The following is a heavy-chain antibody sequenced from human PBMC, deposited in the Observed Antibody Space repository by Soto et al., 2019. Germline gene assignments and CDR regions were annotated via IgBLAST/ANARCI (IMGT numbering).Heavy chain of an antibody. CDR2: INQDGSDY. D-gene: IGHD1-1*01. V-gene: IGHV3-7*01. CDR3: ARTGDGHHDFLDY. CDR1: GFTFSSYW. Sequence: EVHLEESGGGLVQPGGSLRLSCAASGFTFSSYWMNWVRQAPGKGLEWVANINQDGSDYNLVASVKGRFTISRDNAKNSLFLQMYALRVEDTAVYYCARTGDGHHDFLDYWGQGILVSVSS. J-gene: IGHJ4*02.